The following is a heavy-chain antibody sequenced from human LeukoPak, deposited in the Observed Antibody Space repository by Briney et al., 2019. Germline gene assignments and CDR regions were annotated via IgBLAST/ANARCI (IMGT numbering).Heavy chain of an antibody. D-gene: IGHD2-15*01. V-gene: IGHV3-11*06. J-gene: IGHJ4*02. CDR2: ISSSSSYT. Sequence: PGGSLRLSCAASGFTFSDYYMSWIRQAPGKGLEWVSYISSSSSYTNYADSVKGRFTISRDNAKNSLYLQMNSLRAEDTAVYYCARAHQSRYCSGGSCYGVDHWGQGTLVTVSS. CDR1: GFTFSDYY. CDR3: ARAHQSRYCSGGSCYGVDH.